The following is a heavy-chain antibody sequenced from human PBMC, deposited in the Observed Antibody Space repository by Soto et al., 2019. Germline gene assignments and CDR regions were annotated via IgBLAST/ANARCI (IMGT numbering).Heavy chain of an antibody. V-gene: IGHV1-3*01. Sequence: QVQLVQSGAEVKKPGASVTVSCKASGYTFTSYAMHWVRQAPGQRLEWMGWINAGNGNTKYSQKFQGRVTITRDTSASTAYMELSSLRSEDTAVYYCARDLYCSSTSCYVGYYYYYMDVWGKGTTVTVSS. CDR2: INAGNGNT. D-gene: IGHD2-2*01. CDR3: ARDLYCSSTSCYVGYYYYYMDV. CDR1: GYTFTSYA. J-gene: IGHJ6*03.